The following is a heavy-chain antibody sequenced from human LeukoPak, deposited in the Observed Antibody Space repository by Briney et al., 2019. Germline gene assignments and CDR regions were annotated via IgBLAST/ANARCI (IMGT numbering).Heavy chain of an antibody. J-gene: IGHJ4*02. CDR2: IYYNGNT. CDR3: AREGSGSYPFVY. CDR1: GGSISSGDYY. V-gene: IGHV4-30-4*08. D-gene: IGHD1-26*01. Sequence: SQTLSLTCTVSGGSISSGDYYRSWIRQPPGKGLEWIGYIYYNGNTYYNPSLKSRVTMSLDTSKNQIFLKLSSVTAADTAVYYCAREGSGSYPFVYWGQGTLVTVSS.